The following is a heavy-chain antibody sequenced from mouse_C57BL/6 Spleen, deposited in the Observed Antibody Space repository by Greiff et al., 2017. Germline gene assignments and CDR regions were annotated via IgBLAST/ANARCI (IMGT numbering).Heavy chain of an antibody. V-gene: IGHV3-6*01. Sequence: DVKLQESGPGLVKPSQSLSLTCSVTGYSITSGYYWNWIRQFPGNKLEWMGYISYDGSNNYNPSLKNRISITRDTSKNQFFLKLNSVTTEDTATYYCARSDYDEAMDYWGQGTSVTVSS. CDR2: ISYDGSN. CDR3: ARSDYDEAMDY. CDR1: GYSITSGYY. D-gene: IGHD2-4*01. J-gene: IGHJ4*01.